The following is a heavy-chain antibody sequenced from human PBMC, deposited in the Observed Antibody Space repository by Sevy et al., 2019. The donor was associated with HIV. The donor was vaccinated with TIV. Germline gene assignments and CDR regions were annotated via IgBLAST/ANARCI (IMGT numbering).Heavy chain of an antibody. CDR3: ARTRGGYSYGTPYYYYYYMDV. D-gene: IGHD5-18*01. V-gene: IGHV3-30-3*01. Sequence: GGSLRLSCAASGFTFSSYAMHWVRQAPGKGLEWVAVISYDGSNKYYADSVKGRFTISRDNSKNTLYLQMNSLRAEDTDVYYCARTRGGYSYGTPYYYYYYMDVWGKGTTVTVSS. CDR2: ISYDGSNK. J-gene: IGHJ6*03. CDR1: GFTFSSYA.